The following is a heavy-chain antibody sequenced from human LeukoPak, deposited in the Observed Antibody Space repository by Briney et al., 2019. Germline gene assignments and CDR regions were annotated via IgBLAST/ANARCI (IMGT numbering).Heavy chain of an antibody. CDR1: GGTFSSYA. CDR3: ARDLTYYYDSSGYLGYFDY. Sequence: ASLMVSCKASGGTFSSYAIRWVRQGPGQGLEWMGGISPIFGTANYAQKFQGRVTITADESTSTAYMELSSLRSEDTAVYYCARDLTYYYDSSGYLGYFDYWGQGTLVTVSS. V-gene: IGHV1-69*01. J-gene: IGHJ4*02. D-gene: IGHD3-22*01. CDR2: ISPIFGTA.